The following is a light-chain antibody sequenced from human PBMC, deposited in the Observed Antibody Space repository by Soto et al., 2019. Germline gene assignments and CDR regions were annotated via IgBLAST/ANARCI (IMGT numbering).Light chain of an antibody. CDR1: QNIDNW. CDR2: RAS. V-gene: IGKV1-5*03. Sequence: DIQMTQSPYTLSASVGDRVTITCRASQNIDNWLAWYQQKPGKPPKLLIYRASSLETGVQSRFSGSGSGTEFTLTISKLQPDDSATYYCQEYNSYFGGGTKVEIK. CDR3: QEYNSY. J-gene: IGKJ4*01.